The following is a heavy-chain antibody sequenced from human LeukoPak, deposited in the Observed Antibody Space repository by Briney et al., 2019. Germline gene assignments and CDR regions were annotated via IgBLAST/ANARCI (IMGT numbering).Heavy chain of an antibody. CDR1: EFTFSDYY. CDR2: ISSSGTYT. V-gene: IGHV3-11*06. D-gene: IGHD1-26*01. J-gene: IGHJ4*02. Sequence: GGSLRLSCAASEFTFSDYYMSWIRQAPGKGLEWISYISSSGTYTSYADSVKGRFTISRDNAKNSLYLQMNSLRAEDTGVYYCVRDLMHSGTWGARWGQGTPVTVSS. CDR3: VRDLMHSGTWGAR.